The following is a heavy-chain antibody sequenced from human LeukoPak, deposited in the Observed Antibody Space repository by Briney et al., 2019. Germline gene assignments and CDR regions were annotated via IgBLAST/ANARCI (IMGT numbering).Heavy chain of an antibody. CDR2: INSDGSST. V-gene: IGHV3-74*01. D-gene: IGHD4-17*01. J-gene: IGHJ3*02. CDR3: AREDDYGDLDAFDI. CDR1: GFTFSSYW. Sequence: GGSLRLSCAASGFTFSSYWMHWDRQAPGKGLVWVSRINSDGSSTSYADSVKGRSTISRDNSKNTLYLQMNSLRAEDTAVYYCAREDDYGDLDAFDIWGQGTMVTVSS.